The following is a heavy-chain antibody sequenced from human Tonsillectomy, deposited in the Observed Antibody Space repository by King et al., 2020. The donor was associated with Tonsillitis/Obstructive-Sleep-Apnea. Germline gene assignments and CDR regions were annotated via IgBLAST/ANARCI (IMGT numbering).Heavy chain of an antibody. CDR3: ARGIVRESSWVDY. V-gene: IGHV2-70*11. CDR1: GFSLSTSGMC. D-gene: IGHD6-13*01. CDR2: IDWDDDK. Sequence: TLKESGPALVKPTQALTLTGTFSGFSLSTSGMCVNWIRQPPGKALEWLARIDWDDDKYYSTSLKTRLTISKDTSKNQVVLTMTNMDPVDTATYYCARGIVRESSWVDYWGQGTLVTVSS. J-gene: IGHJ4*02.